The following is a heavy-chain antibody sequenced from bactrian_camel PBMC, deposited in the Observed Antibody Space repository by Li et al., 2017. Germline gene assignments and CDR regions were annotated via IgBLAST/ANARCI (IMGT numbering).Heavy chain of an antibody. CDR1: GYSDSDSRNF. Sequence: VQLVESGGGSVQAGGSLRLSCVASGYSDSDSRNFMGWFRQTPGKEREGVAAIWSSRGMTYYADSVKGRFTVSQDNAKNTLYLDCRHLKPEDTAMYYCAIVWRSCSGGVPAPQAFDIWGQGT. CDR3: AIVWRSCSGGVPAPQAFDI. CDR2: IWSSRGMT. J-gene: IGHJ4*01. V-gene: IGHV3S59*01. D-gene: IGHD2*01.